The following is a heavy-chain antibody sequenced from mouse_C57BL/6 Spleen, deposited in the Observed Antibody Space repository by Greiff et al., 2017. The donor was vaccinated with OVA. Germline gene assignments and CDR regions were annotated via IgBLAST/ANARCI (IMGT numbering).Heavy chain of an antibody. CDR3: ARTGTFDY. CDR1: GYTFTSYW. V-gene: IGHV1-52*01. Sequence: QVQLQQPGAELVRPGSSVKLSCKASGYTFTSYWMHWVKQRPIQGLEWIGNIDPSDSDTHYNQKFKDKATLTVDKSSSTAYMQLSSLTSEDSAVYSCARTGTFDYWGQGTTLTVSS. CDR2: IDPSDSDT. D-gene: IGHD4-1*01. J-gene: IGHJ2*01.